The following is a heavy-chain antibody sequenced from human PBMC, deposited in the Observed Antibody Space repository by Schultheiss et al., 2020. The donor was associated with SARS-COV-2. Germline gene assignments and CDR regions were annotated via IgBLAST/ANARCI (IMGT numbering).Heavy chain of an antibody. J-gene: IGHJ4*02. D-gene: IGHD6-19*01. CDR1: GFTFSSYA. V-gene: IGHV3-30*15. Sequence: GESLKISCAASGFTFSSYAMHWVRQAPGKGLEWVAVISYDGSNKYYADSVKGRFTISRDNSKNTLYLQMSSLRAEDTAVYYCTTDDGRAVAGPSYWGQGTLVTVSS. CDR3: TTDDGRAVAGPSY. CDR2: ISYDGSNK.